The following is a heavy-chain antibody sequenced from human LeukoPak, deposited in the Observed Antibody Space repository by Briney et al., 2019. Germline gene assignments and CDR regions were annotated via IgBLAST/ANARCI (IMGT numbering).Heavy chain of an antibody. CDR3: TLRYCSSLGCHQGSFDI. J-gene: IGHJ3*02. CDR2: IKSETDGGTT. Sequence: GGSLRLSCAASVFIFRNTRMSCVRQSPGKGLECLGRIKSETDGGTTDYAAPVKDRFTISRDDSKNTLYLQMNSLKSADTAVYYCTLRYCSSLGCHQGSFDIWGQGTMVTVSS. D-gene: IGHD2-2*01. V-gene: IGHV3-15*01. CDR1: VFIFRNTR.